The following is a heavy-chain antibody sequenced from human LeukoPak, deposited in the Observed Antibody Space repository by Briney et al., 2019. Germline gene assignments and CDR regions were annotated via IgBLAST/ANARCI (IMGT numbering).Heavy chain of an antibody. V-gene: IGHV3-30-3*01. CDR1: GFTFSSYA. J-gene: IGHJ4*02. CDR2: ISYDGSNK. CDR3: ASEMATISGPGY. Sequence: PGRSLRLSCAASGFTFSSYAMHWVRQAPGKGLEWVAVISYDGSNKYYADSVKGRFTISRDNSKNTLYLQMNSLRAEDTAVYYCASEMATISGPGYWGQGTLVTVSS. D-gene: IGHD5-24*01.